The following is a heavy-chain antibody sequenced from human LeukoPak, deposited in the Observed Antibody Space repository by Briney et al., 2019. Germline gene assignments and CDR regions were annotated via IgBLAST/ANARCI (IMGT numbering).Heavy chain of an antibody. V-gene: IGHV3-23*01. J-gene: IGHJ6*02. D-gene: IGHD6-19*01. Sequence: GGSLRLSCTASGFTFSSYAMSWVRQAPGKGLELVSTISGSGGSTYYADSVKGRFTISRDSSKNTLHLQMNSLRAEDTAIYYCARDQWLAYYYHGMDVWGQGTTVTVSS. CDR2: ISGSGGST. CDR1: GFTFSSYA. CDR3: ARDQWLAYYYHGMDV.